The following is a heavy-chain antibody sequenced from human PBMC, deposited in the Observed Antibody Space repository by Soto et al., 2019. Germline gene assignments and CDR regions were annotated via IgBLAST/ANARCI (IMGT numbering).Heavy chain of an antibody. V-gene: IGHV2-5*02. CDR3: AHRQFRYQLPIFDY. CDR1: GFSLSTLCVA. Sequence: ESGPTLVNPTHTVTLTCTFSGFSLSTLCVAVVWIRHPPGKALEWLALIYWDDDKRYSPSRKSRLSITKDTSKNQVIFTLTNMDPVDTATYYCAHRQFRYQLPIFDYWGAGTLVTVSS. CDR2: IYWDDDK. D-gene: IGHD1-1*01. J-gene: IGHJ4*02.